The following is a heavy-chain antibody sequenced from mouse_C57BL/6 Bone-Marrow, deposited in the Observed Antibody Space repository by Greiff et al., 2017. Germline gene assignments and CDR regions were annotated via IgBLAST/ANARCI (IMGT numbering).Heavy chain of an antibody. V-gene: IGHV5-12*01. CDR3: ARHAMDY. J-gene: IGHJ4*01. CDR1: GFTFSDYY. Sequence: EVQGVESGGGLMQPGGSLKLSCAASGFTFSDYYMYWVRQTPEKRLEWVAYISNGGGSTYYPATVKGRFTISRDNAKNTLYLQMSRLKSEDTAMYYCARHAMDYWGQGTSVTVAS. CDR2: ISNGGGST.